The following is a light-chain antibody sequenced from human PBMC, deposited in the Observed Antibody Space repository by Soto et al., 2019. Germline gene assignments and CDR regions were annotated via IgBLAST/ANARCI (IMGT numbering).Light chain of an antibody. V-gene: IGLV1-51*01. CDR1: SSNIGGNS. CDR3: NSYADSNTYV. Sequence: QSVLTQPPSVSAAPGQKVTISCSGSSSNIGGNSVSWYQQLPGTAPKLLIYDDDKRPSGIPDRFSGSKSGTSATLTVSGLQAEDEADYYCNSYADSNTYVFGTGTKVTVL. J-gene: IGLJ1*01. CDR2: DDD.